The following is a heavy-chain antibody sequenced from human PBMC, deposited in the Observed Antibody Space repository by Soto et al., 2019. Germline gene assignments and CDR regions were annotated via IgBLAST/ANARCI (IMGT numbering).Heavy chain of an antibody. D-gene: IGHD4-17*01. CDR3: ARRLDGDFDY. J-gene: IGHJ4*02. Sequence: QAQLVQSGAEVKEPGASVKVSCKASGYSFTTSGITWVRLAPGQGLEWMGWISTYNGNTNYAQKLQDRVTLTTDTTTSTAYMELRSQRSDDTAVSNCARRLDGDFDYWGQGTLVTVSS. CDR2: ISTYNGNT. V-gene: IGHV1-18*01. CDR1: GYSFTTSG.